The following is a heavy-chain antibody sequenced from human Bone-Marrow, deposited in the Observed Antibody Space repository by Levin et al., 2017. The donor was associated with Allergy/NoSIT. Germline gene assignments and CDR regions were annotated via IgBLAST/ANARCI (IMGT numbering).Heavy chain of an antibody. V-gene: IGHV1-18*01. J-gene: IGHJ6*02. CDR2: INPQTGNP. Sequence: ASVKVSCAASGYTFTKYNINWVRQAPGQGLEWMGWINPQTGNPFYAQKVQGRVTMTTDTSTSTGFLVMRGLRSDDPAIYYCAIRTIPTRYDDGVEVWGQGTTVTVSS. CDR3: AIRTIPTRYDDGVEV. CDR1: GYTFTKYN. D-gene: IGHD1-14*01.